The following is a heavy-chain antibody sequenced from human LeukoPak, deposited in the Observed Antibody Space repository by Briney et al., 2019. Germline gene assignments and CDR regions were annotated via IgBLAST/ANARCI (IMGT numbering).Heavy chain of an antibody. CDR1: GGSISSYY. Sequence: SETLSLTCTVSGGSISSYYWSWIRQPAGKGLEWIGRIHASGSTRYNPSLKGRVTMSVDTSKNQFSLKLTSVTAADTAVYFCARGMAAAYDYNWFDPWGQGTLVTVSS. V-gene: IGHV4-4*07. CDR2: IHASGST. CDR3: ARGMAAAYDYNWFDP. J-gene: IGHJ5*02. D-gene: IGHD6-13*01.